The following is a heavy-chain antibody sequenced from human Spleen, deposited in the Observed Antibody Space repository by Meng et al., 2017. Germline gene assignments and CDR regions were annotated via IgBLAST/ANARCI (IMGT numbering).Heavy chain of an antibody. CDR3: ARAKWTTKYYYYCMDV. V-gene: IGHV3-30*04. Sequence: GESLKIFCAASGFTFSSYAMHWVRQAPGKGLEWVAVISYDGSNKYYADSVKRRFTISRDNSKNTLYLQMDSLSAEDTAVYYCARAKWTTKYYYYCMDVWGQGTTVTVSS. D-gene: IGHD1-1*01. J-gene: IGHJ6*02. CDR1: GFTFSSYA. CDR2: ISYDGSNK.